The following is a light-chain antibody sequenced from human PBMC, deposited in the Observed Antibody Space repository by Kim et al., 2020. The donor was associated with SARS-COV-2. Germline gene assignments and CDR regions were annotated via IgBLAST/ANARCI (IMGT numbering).Light chain of an antibody. J-gene: IGKJ2*01. CDR3: QHYIRFPYT. CDR2: KAS. Sequence: IQMTQSPSTLSASVGDRVTITCRASQSVDTWLAWYQRKPGKAPKLLIYKASSLQIGVPSRFSGSGSGAEFTLTISSLQPEDFATYYCQHYIRFPYTFGQGTKLEI. V-gene: IGKV1-5*03. CDR1: QSVDTW.